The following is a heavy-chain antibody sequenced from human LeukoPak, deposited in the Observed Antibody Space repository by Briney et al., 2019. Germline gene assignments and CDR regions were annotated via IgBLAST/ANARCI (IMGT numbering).Heavy chain of an antibody. V-gene: IGHV4-39*01. CDR1: GGSVSSTTYY. D-gene: IGHD3-10*01. CDR2: INYRGST. J-gene: IGHJ4*02. CDR3: ARYVVYGSGKYYFDY. Sequence: PSETLSLTRTVSGGSVSSTTYYWSWIRQPPGKGLEWIASINYRGSTYYNPSLKSRVTISVDTSENQFSLKLSSVTAADTAVYYCARYVVYGSGKYYFDYWGQGTLVTVSS.